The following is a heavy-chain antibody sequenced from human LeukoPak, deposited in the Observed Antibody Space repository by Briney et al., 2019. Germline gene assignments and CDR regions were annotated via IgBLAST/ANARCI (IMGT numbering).Heavy chain of an antibody. V-gene: IGHV1-18*01. J-gene: IGHJ4*02. CDR3: ARDWIFGVVITADY. Sequence: ASVKVSCKASGYTFTNYGIRWVRQAPGQGLEWMGWISAYNGNTNYAQNFEGRVTMTTDTSTRTAYMELRSLRSDDTAMYYCARDWIFGVVITADYWGQGTLVTVSS. D-gene: IGHD3-3*01. CDR2: ISAYNGNT. CDR1: GYTFTNYG.